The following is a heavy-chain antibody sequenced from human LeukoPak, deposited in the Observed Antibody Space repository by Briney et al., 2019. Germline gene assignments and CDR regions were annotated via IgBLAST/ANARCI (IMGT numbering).Heavy chain of an antibody. V-gene: IGHV3-7*03. CDR1: GFTVSNDW. Sequence: GGCLRLACAAAGFTVSNDWIQWVRQAPGKGRGWVANIKQEGNEQYYVDSVNGQFTLYRDNTKNSLYLQMNSLRAEDTAVYYCERDYFDYWGQGPLVTVSS. J-gene: IGHJ4*02. CDR2: IKQEGNEQ. CDR3: ERDYFDY.